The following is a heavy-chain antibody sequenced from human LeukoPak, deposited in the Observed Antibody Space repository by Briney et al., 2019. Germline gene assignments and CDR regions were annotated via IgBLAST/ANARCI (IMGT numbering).Heavy chain of an antibody. CDR1: GDSVSSNSAA. CDR2: TYYRSKWYN. Sequence: SQTLSLTCDISGDSVSSNSAAWNWIRQSPLRGLEWLGRTYYRSKWYNDYAVSVKSRITINPDTSKNQFSLQLNSVTPEDTAVYYCARGERWLQFLRDWGQGTLVTVSS. CDR3: ARGERWLQFLRD. J-gene: IGHJ4*02. V-gene: IGHV6-1*01. D-gene: IGHD5-24*01.